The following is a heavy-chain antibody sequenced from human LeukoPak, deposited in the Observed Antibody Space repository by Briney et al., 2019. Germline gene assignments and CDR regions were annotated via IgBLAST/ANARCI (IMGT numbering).Heavy chain of an antibody. J-gene: IGHJ4*02. CDR1: GFTFSSYG. CDR3: ARDSYSSGWFDY. CDR2: IWYDGSNK. Sequence: PGGSLRLSCAASGFTFSSYGMHWVRQVPGKGLEWVAVIWYDGSNKYYADSVKGRFTISRDNSKNTLYLQMNSLRAEDTVVYYCARDSYSSGWFDYWGQGTLVTVSS. V-gene: IGHV3-33*01. D-gene: IGHD6-19*01.